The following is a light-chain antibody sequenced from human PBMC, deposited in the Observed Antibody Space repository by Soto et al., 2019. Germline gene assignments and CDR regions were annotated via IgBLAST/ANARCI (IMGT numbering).Light chain of an antibody. J-gene: IGKJ2*01. CDR1: QSVSNW. CDR2: KAS. V-gene: IGKV1-5*03. Sequence: DIQMTQSPSTLSAFVGDRVTITCRASQSVSNWLAWYQQKPGKAPKLLIYKASSLETGVPSRFSGSGSGTEFTLTISSLQPDDFATYYCQQSKSYPYTFGQGTKLEIK. CDR3: QQSKSYPYT.